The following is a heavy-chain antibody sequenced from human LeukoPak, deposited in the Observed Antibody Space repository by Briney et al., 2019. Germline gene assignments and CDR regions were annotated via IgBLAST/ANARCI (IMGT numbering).Heavy chain of an antibody. V-gene: IGHV3-23*01. Sequence: GESLRLSCSASGFTFSSYVLSWVRQAPGKGLEWVSAISGTGDSIYYADSVKGRCTISRDNSKNTLYLQMNSLTAEDTAVYYCAKDPRGGYSGSWYFDYWGQGTLVTVSS. CDR3: AKDPRGGYSGSWYFDY. CDR2: ISGTGDSI. D-gene: IGHD5-12*01. CDR1: GFTFSSYV. J-gene: IGHJ4*02.